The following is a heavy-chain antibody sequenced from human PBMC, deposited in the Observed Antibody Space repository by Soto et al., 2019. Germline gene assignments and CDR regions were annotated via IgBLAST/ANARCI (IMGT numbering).Heavy chain of an antibody. D-gene: IGHD1-26*01. Sequence: GGSLRLSCAASGFTFDDYAMHWVRQAPGKGLEWVSGISWNSGSIGYADSVKGRFTISRDNAKSSLYLQMNSLRAEDTALYYCAKDMGSTPCFVYWCQGTLVTV. CDR3: AKDMGSTPCFVY. J-gene: IGHJ4*02. CDR2: ISWNSGSI. V-gene: IGHV3-9*01. CDR1: GFTFDDYA.